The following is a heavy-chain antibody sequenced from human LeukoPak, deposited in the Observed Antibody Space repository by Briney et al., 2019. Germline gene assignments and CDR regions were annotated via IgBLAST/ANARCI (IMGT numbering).Heavy chain of an antibody. V-gene: IGHV1-46*01. J-gene: IGHJ4*02. CDR1: GYTSTSYY. Sequence: GASVKVSCKASGYTSTSYYMHWVRQAPGQGLGWMGIINPSGGSTSYAQKFQGRVTMTRDTSTSTVYMELSSLRSEDTAVYYCARDACSGGSCYSFDYWGQGTLVTVSS. D-gene: IGHD2-15*01. CDR2: INPSGGST. CDR3: ARDACSGGSCYSFDY.